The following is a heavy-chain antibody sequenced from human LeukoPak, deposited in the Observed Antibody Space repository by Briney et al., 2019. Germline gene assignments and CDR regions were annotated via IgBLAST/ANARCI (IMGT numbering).Heavy chain of an antibody. V-gene: IGHV4-34*01. D-gene: IGHD3-3*01. CDR1: GGSISSYY. CDR3: ARHTYYDFWSGYWLDY. Sequence: PSETLSLTCTVSGGSISSYYWSWIRQPPGKGLEWIGEINHSGSTNYNPSLKSRVTISVGTSKNQFSLKLSSVTAADTAVYYCARHTYYDFWSGYWLDYWGQGTLVTVSS. CDR2: INHSGST. J-gene: IGHJ4*02.